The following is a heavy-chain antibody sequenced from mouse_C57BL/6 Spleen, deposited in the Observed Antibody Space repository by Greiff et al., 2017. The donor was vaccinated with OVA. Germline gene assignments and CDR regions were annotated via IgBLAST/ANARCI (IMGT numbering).Heavy chain of an antibody. CDR1: GYTFTSYW. V-gene: IGHV1-50*01. CDR3: ARGYGHFDY. D-gene: IGHD1-1*02. J-gene: IGHJ2*01. Sequence: VQLQQPGAELVKPGASVKLSCKASGYTFTSYWMQWVKQRPGQGLEWIGEIDPSDSYTNYNQKFKGKATLTVDTSSSTAYMQLSSPTSEDSAVYYCARGYGHFDYWGQGTTLTVSS. CDR2: IDPSDSYT.